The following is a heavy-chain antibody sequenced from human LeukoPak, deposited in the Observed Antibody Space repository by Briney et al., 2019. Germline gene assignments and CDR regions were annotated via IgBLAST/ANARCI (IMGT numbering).Heavy chain of an antibody. CDR1: GFTFSRYG. CDR2: ITYDGTDK. V-gene: IGHV3-30*18. CDR3: AKSWGVEYSSGFYIGVDY. J-gene: IGHJ4*02. Sequence: GGSLRLSCAASGFTFSRYGMQWVRQAPGKGLEWVAIITYDGTDKNYADSVKGRFTISRDNSKSTVYLQVNSLRAEDTAVFYCAKSWGVEYSSGFYIGVDYWGQGTLVTVSS. D-gene: IGHD3-22*01.